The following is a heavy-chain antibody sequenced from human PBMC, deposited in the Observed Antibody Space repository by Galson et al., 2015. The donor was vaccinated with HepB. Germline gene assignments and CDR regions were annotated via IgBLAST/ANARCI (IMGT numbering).Heavy chain of an antibody. V-gene: IGHV3-30-3*01. CDR2: ISYDGSNK. CDR3: ARDSPSGTRGYSYGFPNY. Sequence: SLRLSCAASGFTFGSYAMHWVRQAPGKGLEWVAVISYDGSNKYYADSVKGRFTISRDNSKNTLYLQMNSLRAEDTAVYYCARDSPSGTRGYSYGFPNYWGQGTLVTASS. D-gene: IGHD5-18*01. J-gene: IGHJ4*02. CDR1: GFTFGSYA.